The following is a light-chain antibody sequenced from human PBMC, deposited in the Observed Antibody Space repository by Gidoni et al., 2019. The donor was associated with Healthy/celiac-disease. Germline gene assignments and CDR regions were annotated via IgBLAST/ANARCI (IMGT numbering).Light chain of an antibody. Sequence: DIQMNQSPSTLSASVGDRVTITCRASQSISSWLAWYQQKPGKAPKLLIYKASSLESGVPSRFSGSGSGTEFTLTISSLQPDDFATYYCQQYNSQGTFGQGTKVEIK. J-gene: IGKJ1*01. CDR1: QSISSW. CDR2: KAS. CDR3: QQYNSQGT. V-gene: IGKV1-5*03.